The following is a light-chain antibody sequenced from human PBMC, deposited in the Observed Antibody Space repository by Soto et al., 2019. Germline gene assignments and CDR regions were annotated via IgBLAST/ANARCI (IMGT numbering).Light chain of an antibody. CDR1: QSLSNW. CDR3: QQYSTFWT. V-gene: IGKV1-5*01. CDR2: DVS. J-gene: IGKJ1*01. Sequence: DIQMTQSPSTLSASVGDRVTITCRASQSLSNWLAWYQQKPGKAPKLLIFDVSSLESGVPSRFSGSGSGTDFTLTISSLQPDDIGTYYCQQYSTFWTFGQGTKVDIK.